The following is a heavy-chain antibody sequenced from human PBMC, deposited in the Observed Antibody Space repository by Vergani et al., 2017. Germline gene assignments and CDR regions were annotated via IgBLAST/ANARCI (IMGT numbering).Heavy chain of an antibody. CDR2: VDPADGET. J-gene: IGHJ6*02. D-gene: IGHD4-17*01. Sequence: VQLVQSGPEVKKPGATMNISCKVSGYTFTDHYMHWVKQAPGKGLEWMGLVDPADGETIYAEKFKGRVTIAADTSTDTAHLELSSLRSEDTAVYYCATPQTVTTGGMEVWGQGTTVIVSS. CDR1: GYTFTDHY. V-gene: IGHV1-69-2*01. CDR3: ATPQTVTTGGMEV.